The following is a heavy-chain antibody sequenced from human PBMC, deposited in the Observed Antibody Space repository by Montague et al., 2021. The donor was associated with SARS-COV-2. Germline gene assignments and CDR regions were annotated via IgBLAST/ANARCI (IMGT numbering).Heavy chain of an antibody. Sequence: SETLSLTCGVSGDSISSSHWWGCGRQPPGKELQWFGEIYHTRSTNYNPSPKSRVSMSVDKSNNLFSLNLTSVTAADTAVYFCARGAYGPGNYFYFDHWGQGTLVTVSS. V-gene: IGHV4-4*02. J-gene: IGHJ4*02. CDR1: GDSISSSHW. D-gene: IGHD3-10*01. CDR2: IYHTRST. CDR3: ARGAYGPGNYFYFDH.